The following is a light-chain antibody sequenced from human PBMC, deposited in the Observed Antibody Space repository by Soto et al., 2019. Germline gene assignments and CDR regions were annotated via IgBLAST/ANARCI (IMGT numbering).Light chain of an antibody. V-gene: IGLV2-14*01. CDR1: GRDIGAYDY. Sequence: QSVLTQPASVSGSPGQSITISCTGSGRDIGAYDYVSWYQQHPGKAPKLLIYGVENRPSGVSYRFSASKSAFTASLTISGLQAEDEAHYYCSSYTTSYFYVFGPGTKLTVL. CDR2: GVE. CDR3: SSYTTSYFYV. J-gene: IGLJ1*01.